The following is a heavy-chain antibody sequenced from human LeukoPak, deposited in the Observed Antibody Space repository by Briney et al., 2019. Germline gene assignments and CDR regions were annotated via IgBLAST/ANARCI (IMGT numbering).Heavy chain of an antibody. CDR3: AKRSGYTTGWFFDF. CDR1: GFSFSSYA. Sequence: GGSLRLSCAASGFSFSSYAMSWVRQAPGNGLGWVSSISGSGDNTYYAESVKDRFNISRDNSNNTLFLQMNSLRAEDTAVFYCAKRSGYTTGWFFDFWGQGTLVTVSS. V-gene: IGHV3-23*01. CDR2: ISGSGDNT. D-gene: IGHD6-19*01. J-gene: IGHJ4*02.